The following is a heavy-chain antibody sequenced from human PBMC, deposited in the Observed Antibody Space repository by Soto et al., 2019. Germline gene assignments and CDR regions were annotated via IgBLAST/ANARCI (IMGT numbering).Heavy chain of an antibody. J-gene: IGHJ5*02. Sequence: QVQLVQSGAEVKKPGASVKVSCKASGYTFTSYDINWVRQATGQGLEYLGWMNPNSGNTGYVQKFQGRVTMTRDTSMSTAYMELSSLRSEDTAVYFCARGVKYGAYSRWFDPWVQGTLVTVSS. CDR2: MNPNSGNT. CDR3: ARGVKYGAYSRWFDP. D-gene: IGHD4-17*01. V-gene: IGHV1-8*01. CDR1: GYTFTSYD.